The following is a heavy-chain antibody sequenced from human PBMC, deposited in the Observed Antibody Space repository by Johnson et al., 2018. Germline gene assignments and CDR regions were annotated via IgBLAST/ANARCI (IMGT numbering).Heavy chain of an antibody. CDR3: AKDLTYGGKNCDY. CDR2: ISPSGGSK. V-gene: IGHV3-23*04. D-gene: IGHD4-23*01. Sequence: VQLVESGGGLVQPGGSLRLSCAASGFTFSSYAMNWVRQAPGKGLEWVSTISPSGGSKYYADSVKGRITNSRNNSKNTLYLQMNSLRAEDTAVYYCAKDLTYGGKNCDYWGQGTLVTVSS. J-gene: IGHJ4*02. CDR1: GFTFSSYA.